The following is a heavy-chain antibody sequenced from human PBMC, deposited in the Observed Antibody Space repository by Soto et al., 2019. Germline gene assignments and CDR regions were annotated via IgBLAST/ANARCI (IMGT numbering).Heavy chain of an antibody. CDR2: ISSDAGAK. V-gene: IGHV3-30*04. CDR1: GFSFNSYA. D-gene: IGHD3-10*01. Sequence: QVQLVEAGGGVVQPGRSLSLSSAAFGFSFNSYALHWVRRAPGKGLEWVAGISSDAGAKNYASSVQGRFTISRDDSWRTLYLQMNSLRDEDTAVYYCAKESGPRREFDYWGQGTLVTVSS. CDR3: AKESGPRREFDY. J-gene: IGHJ4*02.